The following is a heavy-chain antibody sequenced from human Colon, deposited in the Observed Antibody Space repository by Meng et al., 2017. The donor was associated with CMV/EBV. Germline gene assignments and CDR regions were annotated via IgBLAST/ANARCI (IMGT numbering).Heavy chain of an antibody. J-gene: IGHJ6*02. CDR3: ATGLIIPGTNYVGFYYGLDV. Sequence: GGSLRLSCAASGFTFSSYGMHWVRQAPGKGLEWVAVIWYDGSNKYYADSVKGRFTISRDNSKNTLYLQMNSLRRDDTATYVCATGLIIPGTNYVGFYYGLDVWGQGTMVTVSS. CDR2: IWYDGSNK. V-gene: IGHV3-30*02. D-gene: IGHD1-14*01. CDR1: GFTFSSYG.